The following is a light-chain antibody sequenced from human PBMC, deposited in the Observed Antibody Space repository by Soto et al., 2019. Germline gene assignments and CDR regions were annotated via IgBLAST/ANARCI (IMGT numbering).Light chain of an antibody. V-gene: IGKV3-20*01. CDR3: HQYGSSPDT. CDR1: QGVSSSF. Sequence: EIVLTQSPGTLSLSPGEGATLSCRASQGVSSSFLAWYQQKPGQAPRLLIYGASSRASGIPDRFSGSGSGTDFPLTISGLDPEDFAVYYCHQYGSSPDTFGQGTKLEIK. CDR2: GAS. J-gene: IGKJ2*01.